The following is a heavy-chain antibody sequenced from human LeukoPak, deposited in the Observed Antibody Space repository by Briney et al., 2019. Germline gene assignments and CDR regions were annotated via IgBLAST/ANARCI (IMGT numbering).Heavy chain of an antibody. CDR3: AGGRDGYNSRMTDY. CDR1: GFTFSDYY. CDR2: ISSSGSII. J-gene: IGHJ4*02. Sequence: GGSLRLSCAASGFTFSDYYMSWIRQAPGKGLEWVSYISSSGSIIYYADSVKGRFTISRDNAKNSLYLQMNSLRAEDTAIYYCAGGRDGYNSRMTDYWGQGTLVTVSS. D-gene: IGHD5-24*01. V-gene: IGHV3-11*01.